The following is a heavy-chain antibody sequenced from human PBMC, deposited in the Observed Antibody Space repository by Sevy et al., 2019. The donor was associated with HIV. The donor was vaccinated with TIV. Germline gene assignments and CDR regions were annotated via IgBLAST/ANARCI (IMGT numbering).Heavy chain of an antibody. V-gene: IGHV3-9*01. J-gene: IGHJ2*01. Sequence: GGSLRLSCAASGFTFDHHAIHWVRQTPGKGLEWVSGISWNSASVAYADSVKGRFTISRDNAKKSLYLQMNSLRSEDTALYYCAKVPGYSYGLALWYFDLWGRGTLVTVSS. CDR1: GFTFDHHA. CDR2: ISWNSASV. CDR3: AKVPGYSYGLALWYFDL. D-gene: IGHD5-18*01.